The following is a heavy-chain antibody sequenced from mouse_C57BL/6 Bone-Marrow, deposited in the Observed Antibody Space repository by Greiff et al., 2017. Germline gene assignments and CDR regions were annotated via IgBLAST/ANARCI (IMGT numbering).Heavy chain of an antibody. D-gene: IGHD2-3*01. CDR1: GFTFSSYG. J-gene: IGHJ3*01. V-gene: IGHV5-6*01. CDR3: ARHGMVTRAWFDY. Sequence: EVQLQESGGDLVKPGGSLKLPCEASGFTFSSYGMSWVRQTPDKRLEWVATISSGGSYTSYPDSVKGRFTISRDNAKNPLYQQMSSLKSEDTAMYYCARHGMVTRAWFDYWGQGTLVTVSA. CDR2: ISSGGSYT.